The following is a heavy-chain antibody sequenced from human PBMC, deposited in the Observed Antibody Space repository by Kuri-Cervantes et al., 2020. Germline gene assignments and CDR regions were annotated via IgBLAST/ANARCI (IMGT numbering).Heavy chain of an antibody. CDR2: IRSDSYGGTT. D-gene: IGHD3-22*01. Sequence: GESLKISCVGSGFTLGDYTINWFRQAPRKGLEWVAFIRSDSYGGTTQYAASVRGRFTISRDDSKRIAYLRMNSLKTEDTAVYYCTSHLLYDSSGYYTHFNYWGQGTLVTVSS. CDR1: GFTLGDYT. J-gene: IGHJ4*02. V-gene: IGHV3-49*03. CDR3: TSHLLYDSSGYYTHFNY.